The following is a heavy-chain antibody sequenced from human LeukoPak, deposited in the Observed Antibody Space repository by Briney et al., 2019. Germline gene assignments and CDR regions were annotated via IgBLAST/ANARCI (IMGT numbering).Heavy chain of an antibody. V-gene: IGHV4-61*01. CDR1: GGSVSSGSYY. CDR3: ARGGPSLGVDY. CDR2: IYYSGST. J-gene: IGHJ4*02. D-gene: IGHD5/OR15-5a*01. Sequence: SETLSLTCTVSGGSVSSGSYYWSWIRQPPGTGLEWIGYIYYSGSTNYNPSLKSRVTISVDTSKNQFSLKLSSVTAADTAVYYCARGGPSLGVDYWGQGTLVTVSS.